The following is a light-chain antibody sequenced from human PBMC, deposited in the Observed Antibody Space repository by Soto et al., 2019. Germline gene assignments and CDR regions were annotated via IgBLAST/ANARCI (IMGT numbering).Light chain of an antibody. Sequence: ELVLTQSPGTLSLSPGERATLSCRASQSFSSSYLAWYQQKPGQAPRLIIYGASSRATGIPDRFSGSGSGTDFTLTISRLEPEDFAVYYCQQYGTSITFGQGTRLEI. V-gene: IGKV3-20*01. CDR3: QQYGTSIT. J-gene: IGKJ5*01. CDR1: QSFSSSY. CDR2: GAS.